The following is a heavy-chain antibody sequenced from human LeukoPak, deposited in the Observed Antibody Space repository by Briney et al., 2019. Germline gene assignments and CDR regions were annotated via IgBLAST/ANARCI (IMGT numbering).Heavy chain of an antibody. J-gene: IGHJ4*02. CDR3: ARDRDGDGYDY. CDR1: GFTFSSNA. V-gene: IGHV3-48*04. D-gene: IGHD5-24*01. CDR2: ISSSGSTI. Sequence: GGSLRLSCAASGFTFSSNAMNWVRQAPGKGLEWVSYISSSGSTIYYADSVKGRFTISRDNAKNSLYLQMNSLRAEDTAVYYCARDRDGDGYDYWGQGTLVTVSS.